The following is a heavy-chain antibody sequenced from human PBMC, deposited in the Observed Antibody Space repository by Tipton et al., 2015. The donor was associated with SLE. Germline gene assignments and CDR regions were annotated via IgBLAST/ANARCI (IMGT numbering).Heavy chain of an antibody. Sequence: SLRLSCTASGFVFGDYAMNWFRQAPGKGLEWVAFIRSEDYGGTPEYAASVEGRFTVSRDDSKSIAYLQMNSLKTEDTAVYYCAKHSVGVLPASLDSWGQGTLLTVSS. V-gene: IGHV3-49*03. CDR3: AKHSVGVLPASLDS. J-gene: IGHJ4*02. CDR1: GFVFGDYA. CDR2: IRSEDYGGTP. D-gene: IGHD3-16*01.